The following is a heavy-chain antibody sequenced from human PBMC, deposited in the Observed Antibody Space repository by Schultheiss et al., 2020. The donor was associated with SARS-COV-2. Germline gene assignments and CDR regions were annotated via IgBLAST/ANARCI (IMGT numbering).Heavy chain of an antibody. Sequence: GGSLRLSCAASGFTFSSYWMSWVRQAPGKGLEWVANIKQDGSEKYYVDSVKGRFTISRDNAKNSLYLQMNSLRAEDTAVYYCARQNYGDYAGYFDYWGQGTLVTVSS. V-gene: IGHV3-7*01. D-gene: IGHD4-17*01. CDR2: IKQDGSEK. J-gene: IGHJ4*02. CDR3: ARQNYGDYAGYFDY. CDR1: GFTFSSYW.